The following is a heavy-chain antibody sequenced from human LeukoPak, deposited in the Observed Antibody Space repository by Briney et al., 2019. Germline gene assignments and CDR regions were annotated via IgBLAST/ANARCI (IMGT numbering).Heavy chain of an antibody. J-gene: IGHJ4*02. CDR3: ARRDIVVVVSASDY. D-gene: IGHD2-15*01. V-gene: IGHV3-23*01. Sequence: PGESLRLSCAASGFTFSDYVMIWVRQAPGKGLEWVSGITASGDRTFYGDSVRGRFTMSRDSSKNTVYLQMNSLRVDDTAVYYCARRDIVVVVSASDYWGQGTLVTVSS. CDR2: ITASGDRT. CDR1: GFTFSDYV.